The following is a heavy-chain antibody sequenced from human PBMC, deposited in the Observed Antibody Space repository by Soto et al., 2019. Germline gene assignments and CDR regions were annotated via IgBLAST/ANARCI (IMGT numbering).Heavy chain of an antibody. V-gene: IGHV1-2*02. Sequence: WVRQAPGQGLEWMGWINPNSGGTKSAEKFQGRVTMTRDTSISTAYMELSRLTSDDTAVYYCASAAVTGTAGLDFWGQGTQVTV. CDR3: ASAAVTGTAGLDF. CDR2: INPNSGGT. J-gene: IGHJ4*02. D-gene: IGHD6-19*01.